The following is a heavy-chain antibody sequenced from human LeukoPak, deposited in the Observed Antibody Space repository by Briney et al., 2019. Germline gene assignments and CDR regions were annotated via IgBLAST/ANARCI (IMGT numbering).Heavy chain of an antibody. CDR1: GFTFDDYG. J-gene: IGHJ6*02. CDR2: INWNGGST. D-gene: IGHD2-2*01. Sequence: GGSLRLSCAASGFTFDDYGMSWVRQAPGKGLEWVSGINWNGGSTGYADSVKGRFTISRDNAKNSLYLQMNSLRAEDTALYHCARFSRVVVPSDYYYYYGMDVWGQGTTVTVSS. V-gene: IGHV3-20*01. CDR3: ARFSRVVVPSDYYYYYGMDV.